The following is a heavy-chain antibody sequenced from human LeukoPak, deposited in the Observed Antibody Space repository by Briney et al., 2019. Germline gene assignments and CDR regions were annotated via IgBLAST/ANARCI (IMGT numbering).Heavy chain of an antibody. J-gene: IGHJ6*03. D-gene: IGHD4-17*01. V-gene: IGHV1-2*02. CDR2: INPNSGDT. CDR3: ARSPATTDGVYYYYYMDV. CDR1: GYTFTGYY. Sequence: ASLKVSCKPSGYTFTGYYMHWVRQAPGQGLEWMGWINPNSGDTNYAQKFQGRVTMTRDTSISTAYMELSTLRSDDTAVYYCARSPATTDGVYYYYYMDVWGKGTTVTVSS.